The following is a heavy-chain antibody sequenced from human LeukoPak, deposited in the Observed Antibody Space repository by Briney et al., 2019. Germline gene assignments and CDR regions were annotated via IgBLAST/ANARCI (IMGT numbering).Heavy chain of an antibody. CDR3: AKDRTVVVVAATFDY. Sequence: GGSLRLSCAASGFTFSSYWMHWVRQAPGKGLVWVSRINSDGSSTTYADSVKGRFTISRDNSKNTLYLQMNSLRAEDTAVYYCAKDRTVVVVAATFDYWGQGTLVTVSS. D-gene: IGHD2-15*01. CDR1: GFTFSSYW. CDR2: INSDGSST. V-gene: IGHV3-74*01. J-gene: IGHJ4*02.